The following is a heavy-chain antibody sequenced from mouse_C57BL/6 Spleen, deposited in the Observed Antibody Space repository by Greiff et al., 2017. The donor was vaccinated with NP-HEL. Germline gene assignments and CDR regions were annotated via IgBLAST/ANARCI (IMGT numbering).Heavy chain of an antibody. Sequence: QVHVKQSGAELVKPGASVKISCKASGYAFSSYWMNWVKQRPGKGLEWIGQIYPGDGDTNYNGKFKGKATLTADKSSSTAYMQLSSLTSEDSAVNFCARGDYSNLSWFAYWGQGTLVTVSA. J-gene: IGHJ3*01. D-gene: IGHD2-5*01. CDR2: IYPGDGDT. CDR1: GYAFSSYW. CDR3: ARGDYSNLSWFAY. V-gene: IGHV1-80*01.